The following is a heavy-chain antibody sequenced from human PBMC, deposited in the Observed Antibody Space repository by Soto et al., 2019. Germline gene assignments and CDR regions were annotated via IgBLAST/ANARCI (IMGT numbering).Heavy chain of an antibody. V-gene: IGHV4-59*08. CDR2: IYYSGST. D-gene: IGHD3-10*01. CDR1: GGSISSYY. Sequence: QVQLQESGPGLVKPSETLSLTCTVSGGSISSYYWSWIRQPPGKGLEWIGYIYYSGSTNYNPSLKSXXTXSXXTSKTQFSLKLGSVTAADTAVYYCARLWFGEPVDYWGQGTLVTVSS. CDR3: ARLWFGEPVDY. J-gene: IGHJ4*02.